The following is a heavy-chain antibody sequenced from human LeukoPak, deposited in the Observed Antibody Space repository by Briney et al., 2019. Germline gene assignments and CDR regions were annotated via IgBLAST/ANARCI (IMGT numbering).Heavy chain of an antibody. Sequence: GGSLRLSCAASGFIFGSYAMSWVRQAPGKGLEWVSAISRSGGSTYYADSVKGRFTISRDNAKNSLYLQMNSLRAEDTAVYYCAREYSSGWYLSAFDIWGQGTMVTVSS. V-gene: IGHV3-23*01. D-gene: IGHD6-19*01. J-gene: IGHJ3*02. CDR1: GFIFGSYA. CDR2: ISRSGGST. CDR3: AREYSSGWYLSAFDI.